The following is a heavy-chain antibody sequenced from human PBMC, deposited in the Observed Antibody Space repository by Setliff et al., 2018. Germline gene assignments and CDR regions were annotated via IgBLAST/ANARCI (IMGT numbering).Heavy chain of an antibody. CDR2: INKDGDGT. CDR3: AKVLDTTGYYYFDF. CDR1: GFSFNNYW. D-gene: IGHD3-22*01. Sequence: PGGSLRLSCEASGFSFNNYWLYWVRQVPGKGLVWVSGINKDGDGTSYADSVRGRFTISRDGSKSTLYLDMSSLRSEDTAVYYCAKVLDTTGYYYFDFWGQGTLVTVSS. V-gene: IGHV3-74*01. J-gene: IGHJ4*02.